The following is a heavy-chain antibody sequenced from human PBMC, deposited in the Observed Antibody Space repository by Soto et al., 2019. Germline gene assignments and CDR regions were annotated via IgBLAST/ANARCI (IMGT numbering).Heavy chain of an antibody. J-gene: IGHJ4*02. D-gene: IGHD5-18*01. CDR3: ARDGRQLEPSFDC. CDR1: GGTFSSYA. V-gene: IGHV1-69*13. CDR2: IIPIFGTA. Sequence: SVKVSCKASGGTFSSYAISWVRQAPGQGLEWMGGIIPIFGTANYAQKFQGRVTITADESTSTAYMELSSLRSEDTAVYYCARDGRQLEPSFDCWGQGTLVTVSS.